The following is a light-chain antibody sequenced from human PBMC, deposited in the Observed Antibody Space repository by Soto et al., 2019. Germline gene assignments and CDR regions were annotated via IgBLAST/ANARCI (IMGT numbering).Light chain of an antibody. J-gene: IGKJ1*01. CDR2: AAY. V-gene: IGKV1-5*01. CDR3: KQYNSYSQT. CDR1: QSISSW. Sequence: DIPLTQSPSTLSASVGDRGTITCRASQSISSWLAWYQQKPGKAPKLLIYAAYSLQSGVQSRFSGSGSGTEFTLTIRSLQPDDFATYYCKQYNSYSQTVGQGTKVDIK.